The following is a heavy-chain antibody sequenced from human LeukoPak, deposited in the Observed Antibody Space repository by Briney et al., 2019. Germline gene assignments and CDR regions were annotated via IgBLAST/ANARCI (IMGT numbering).Heavy chain of an antibody. D-gene: IGHD6-13*01. Sequence: SGRSLRLSCAASGFTVSSNYISWVRQAPGKGLEWVGFIRSKAYGGTTEYAASVKGRFTISGDDSKSIAYLQMNSLKTEDTAVYYCTRSIRGIAAAGLGYWGQGTLVTVSS. V-gene: IGHV3-49*04. CDR1: GFTVSSNY. CDR3: TRSIRGIAAAGLGY. CDR2: IRSKAYGGTT. J-gene: IGHJ4*02.